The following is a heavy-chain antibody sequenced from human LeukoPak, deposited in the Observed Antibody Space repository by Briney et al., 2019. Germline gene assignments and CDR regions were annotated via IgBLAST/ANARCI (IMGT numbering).Heavy chain of an antibody. D-gene: IGHD6-19*01. CDR1: GFTFSSYA. V-gene: IGHV3-23*01. Sequence: GGSLRLSCAASGFTFSSYAMSWVRQAPGKGLEWVSTISGSGGSTYYADSVKGRFTISRDNAKNSLYLQMNSLRAEDTAVYYCASVTRPAVAGTAGDYWGQGTLVTVSS. J-gene: IGHJ4*02. CDR3: ASVTRPAVAGTAGDY. CDR2: ISGSGGST.